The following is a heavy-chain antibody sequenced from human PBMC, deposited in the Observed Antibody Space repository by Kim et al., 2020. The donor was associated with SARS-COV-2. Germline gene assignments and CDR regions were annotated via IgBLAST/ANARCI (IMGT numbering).Heavy chain of an antibody. D-gene: IGHD2-15*01. Sequence: GGSLRLSCAASGFTFGTYAMSWVRQAPGKGLEWVSSMSESGDSTFYADSVKGRFTISRDNSKNTLYLQMNSLRAADTAVYSCAIGLTVVAHFEYWGQGTLVTVSS. CDR3: AIGLTVVAHFEY. V-gene: IGHV3-23*01. CDR1: GFTFGTYA. J-gene: IGHJ4*02. CDR2: MSESGDST.